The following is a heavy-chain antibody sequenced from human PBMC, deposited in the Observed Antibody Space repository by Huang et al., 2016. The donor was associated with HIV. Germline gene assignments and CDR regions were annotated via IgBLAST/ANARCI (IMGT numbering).Heavy chain of an antibody. CDR3: AKLRRRDYSGSDAFDI. CDR1: GYTFSIYW. D-gene: IGHD4-4*01. V-gene: IGHV5-51*01. Sequence: QLVQSGPELKKPGESLTISCKASGYTFSIYWIGWVRQMSGKGLEWMWIIYQYASYARNSPSFQGQVAFSADKSNTSAYLHWRSLKASDTAMYYCAKLRRRDYSGSDAFDIWGQGTMVVVSS. CDR2: IYQYASYA. J-gene: IGHJ3*02.